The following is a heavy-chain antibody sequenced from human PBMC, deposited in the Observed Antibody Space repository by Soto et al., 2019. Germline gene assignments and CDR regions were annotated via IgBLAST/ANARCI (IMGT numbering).Heavy chain of an antibody. CDR1: GFTFSSYA. CDR3: AKDLDLVVVPAPLSMDV. D-gene: IGHD2-2*01. V-gene: IGHV3-23*01. Sequence: HPGGSLRLSCAASGFTFSSYAMSWVRQAPGEGLEWVSAISGSGGSTYYADSVKGRFTISRDNSKNTLYLQMNSLRAEDTAVYYCAKDLDLVVVPAPLSMDVWGKGTTVTVSS. CDR2: ISGSGGST. J-gene: IGHJ6*04.